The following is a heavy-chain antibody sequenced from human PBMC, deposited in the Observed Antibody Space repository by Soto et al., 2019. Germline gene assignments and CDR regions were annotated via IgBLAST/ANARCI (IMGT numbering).Heavy chain of an antibody. D-gene: IGHD2-2*01. V-gene: IGHV4-39*01. CDR3: ARHPVYATGWQIDY. Sequence: PSETLSLTCTVSGGSISSNIYHWGWIRQPPGKGLEWIGRIYNNGRTYYNASLKSRVSISIDTSKNQFSLKLTSVTAADTAVYYCARHPVYATGWQIDYWGQGALVTVSS. CDR1: GGSISSNIYH. CDR2: IYNNGRT. J-gene: IGHJ4*02.